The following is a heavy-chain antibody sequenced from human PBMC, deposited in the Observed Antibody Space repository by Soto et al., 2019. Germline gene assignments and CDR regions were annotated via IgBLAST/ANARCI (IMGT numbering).Heavy chain of an antibody. CDR1: GFTFTNYA. D-gene: IGHD3-10*01. V-gene: IGHV3-30*04. CDR2: ISYDGRGD. CDR3: AREGLITLVRGVRTYYYGMDV. Sequence: QVQLVESGGGVVQPGRSLRLSCSAAGFTFTNYALHWVRQAPGKGLEWVAVISYDGRGDYYADSVKGRFTMYRVNSEKTLYLQINSLRLEDTAVYYCAREGLITLVRGVRTYYYGMDVWGRGATVTVSS. J-gene: IGHJ6*02.